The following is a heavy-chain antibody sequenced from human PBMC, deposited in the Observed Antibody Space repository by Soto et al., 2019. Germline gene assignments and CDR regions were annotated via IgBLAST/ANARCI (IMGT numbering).Heavy chain of an antibody. Sequence: QIQLQESGPGLVKPSGTLSLTCAVSGGSISSSDWWSWVRQPPGKGLEWIGEIYRSGSTNYNPSLQSRATIAVDQSKNEFSLQLTSVTATDTAVYYCARYKDDYGGNSLDYWGQGILVTVSS. V-gene: IGHV4-4*02. CDR1: GGSISSSDW. CDR3: ARYKDDYGGNSLDY. CDR2: IYRSGST. D-gene: IGHD4-17*01. J-gene: IGHJ4*02.